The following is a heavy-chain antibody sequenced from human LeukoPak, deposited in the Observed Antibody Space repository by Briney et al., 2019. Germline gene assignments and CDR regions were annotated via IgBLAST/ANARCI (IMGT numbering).Heavy chain of an antibody. CDR1: GFTFSSYS. J-gene: IGHJ4*02. D-gene: IGHD5-18*01. CDR2: ISSSSTI. CDR3: ARGHSYSYGK. V-gene: IGHV3-48*01. Sequence: GGSLRLSCAASGFTFSSYSMNWVRQAPGKGLEWVSYISSSSTIYYADSVKGRFTISRDNAKNSLYLQMNSLRAEDTAVYYCARGHSYSYGKWGQGTLVTVSS.